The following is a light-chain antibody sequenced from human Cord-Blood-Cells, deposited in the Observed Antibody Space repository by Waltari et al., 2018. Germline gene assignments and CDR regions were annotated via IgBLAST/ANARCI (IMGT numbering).Light chain of an antibody. J-gene: IGLJ3*02. CDR2: DVS. Sequence: QSALTQPASVSGSPGQSITISCTGTSSDVGGSNYVSWYQQHPGKAPKLMIYDVSKPPSGVSNRFSGSKSGNTASLTISGLQAEDEADYYCSSYTSSSTWVFGGGTKLTVL. CDR1: SSDVGGSNY. V-gene: IGLV2-14*01. CDR3: SSYTSSSTWV.